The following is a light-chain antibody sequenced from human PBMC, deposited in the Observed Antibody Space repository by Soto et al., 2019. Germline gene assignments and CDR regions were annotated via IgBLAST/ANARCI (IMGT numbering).Light chain of an antibody. CDR2: AVS. V-gene: IGKV1-9*01. CDR3: QHLNGRFT. J-gene: IGKJ3*01. Sequence: DVQMTQSTSSLSASVGDRVTITCRASQGISTYLAWYQQKPGKAPQLLIYAVSTLQSGVSSRFSGSGFGTDFTLTISSLQPEDVPTYYCQHLNGRFTFGPGTKAAI. CDR1: QGISTY.